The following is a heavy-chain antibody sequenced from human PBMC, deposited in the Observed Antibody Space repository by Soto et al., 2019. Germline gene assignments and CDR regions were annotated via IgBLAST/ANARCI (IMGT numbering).Heavy chain of an antibody. J-gene: IGHJ4*02. CDR2: IYYSGST. D-gene: IGHD6-13*01. Sequence: QLQLQESGPGLVKPSETLPLTCTVSGGSISSSSYYWGWIRQPPGKGLEWIGSIYYSGSTYYNPSLKSRVTISVDTSKNQFSLKLSSVTAADTAVYYCARHAPPQQLVQYYIDYWGQGTLVTVSS. CDR3: ARHAPPQQLVQYYIDY. V-gene: IGHV4-39*01. CDR1: GGSISSSSYY.